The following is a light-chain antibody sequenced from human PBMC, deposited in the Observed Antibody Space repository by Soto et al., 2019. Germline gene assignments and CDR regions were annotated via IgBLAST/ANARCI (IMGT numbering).Light chain of an antibody. CDR3: TSYTSSSTLYV. CDR1: SSDVGGYNY. J-gene: IGLJ1*01. V-gene: IGLV2-14*01. CDR2: EVS. Sequence: QSALAQPASGSGSPGQSITISCTGTSSDVGGYNYVSWYQQRPGKAPKLMIYEVSNRPSGVSHRFSGSKSGNTASLTISGLQAEDEADYYCTSYTSSSTLYVFGTGTKVTVL.